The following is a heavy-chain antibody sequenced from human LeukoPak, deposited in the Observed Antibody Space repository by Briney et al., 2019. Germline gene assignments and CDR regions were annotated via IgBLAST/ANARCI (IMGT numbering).Heavy chain of an antibody. D-gene: IGHD3-3*01. CDR3: AKEGGYYSYNWFDP. CDR2: IRYDGSNK. CDR1: GFTFSSYA. J-gene: IGHJ5*02. Sequence: GGSLRLSCAASGFTFSSYAMHWVRQAPGKGLEWVAFIRYDGSNKYYADSVKGRFTISRDNSKNTLYLQMNSLRAEDTAVYYCAKEGGYYSYNWFDPWGQGTLVTVSS. V-gene: IGHV3-30*02.